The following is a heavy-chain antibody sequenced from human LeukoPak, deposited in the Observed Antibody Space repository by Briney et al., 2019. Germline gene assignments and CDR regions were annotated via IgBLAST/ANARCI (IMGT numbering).Heavy chain of an antibody. V-gene: IGHV1-18*01. CDR3: ARDATYYYDPGTYVPRGWFDP. D-gene: IGHD3-10*01. CDR2: ISAYNGDT. CDR1: GYTFTTYG. J-gene: IGHJ5*02. Sequence: ASVKVSCKASGYTFTTYGITWVRQAPGQGLEWMGWISAYNGDTNYAQKLQGRVTMTTVTSTSTAYMELRSLRSDDTAVCYCARDATYYYDPGTYVPRGWFDPWGQGTLVTVSS.